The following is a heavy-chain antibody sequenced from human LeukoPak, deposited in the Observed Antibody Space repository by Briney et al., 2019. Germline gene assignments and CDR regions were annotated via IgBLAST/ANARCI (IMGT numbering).Heavy chain of an antibody. D-gene: IGHD3-22*01. Sequence: ASVKVSCKASGYTFTSYGISWVRQAPGQGLEWMGWISAYNGNTNYAQKLQGRVTMTTDTSTSTAYMELRSLRSDDTAVYYCARGGYYYDSSGSGVVDYWGQGTLVTVSS. CDR3: ARGGYYYDSSGSGVVDY. CDR2: ISAYNGNT. CDR1: GYTFTSYG. J-gene: IGHJ4*02. V-gene: IGHV1-18*01.